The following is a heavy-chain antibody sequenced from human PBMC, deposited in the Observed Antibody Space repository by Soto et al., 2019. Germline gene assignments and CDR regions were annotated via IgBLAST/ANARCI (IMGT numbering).Heavy chain of an antibody. CDR3: AKVRPYSSSWYPGNWFDP. Sequence: PGGSLRLSCAASGFTFSSYAMSWVRQAPGKGLEWVSAISGSGGSTYYADSVKGRFTISRDNSKNTLYLQMNSLRAEDTAVYYCAKVRPYSSSWYPGNWFDPWGQGTLVTVSS. J-gene: IGHJ5*02. CDR1: GFTFSSYA. D-gene: IGHD6-13*01. CDR2: ISGSGGST. V-gene: IGHV3-23*01.